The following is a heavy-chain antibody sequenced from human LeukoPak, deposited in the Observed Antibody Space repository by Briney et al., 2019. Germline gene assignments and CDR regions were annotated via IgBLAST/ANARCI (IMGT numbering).Heavy chain of an antibody. CDR1: GFTFSSHW. Sequence: GGSLRLSCAASGFTFSSHWMSWVRQAPGKGLEWVANIKEDGSEKYYVDSVKGRFTISRDNTKNSLYLQMNSLGAEDTAVYYCARWRGLDYWGQGTLVTVSS. V-gene: IGHV3-7*01. J-gene: IGHJ4*02. CDR2: IKEDGSEK. D-gene: IGHD2-15*01. CDR3: ARWRGLDY.